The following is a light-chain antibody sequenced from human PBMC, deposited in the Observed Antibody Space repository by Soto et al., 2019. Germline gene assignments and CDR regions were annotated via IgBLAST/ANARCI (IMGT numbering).Light chain of an antibody. J-gene: IGKJ4*01. CDR1: QTISSY. Sequence: DTQMTQSPSSLSASVGDRVTITCRASQTISSYLNWYQQKPGQAPILLIYDTSNLQSGVPSRFSGSGSGTDFTLTISSLQSEDFATYYCQQNSITPLTFGGGTKVE. CDR2: DTS. CDR3: QQNSITPLT. V-gene: IGKV1-39*01.